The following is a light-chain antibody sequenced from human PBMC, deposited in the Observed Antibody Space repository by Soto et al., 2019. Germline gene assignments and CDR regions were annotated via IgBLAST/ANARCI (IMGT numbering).Light chain of an antibody. CDR3: CSYAGSSTFPV. V-gene: IGLV2-23*03. J-gene: IGLJ1*01. Sequence: QSALTQPASVSGSPGQSITISCTGTSSDVGSYNLVSWYQQHPGKAPKLMIYEGGKRPSGVSNRFSGSKSGNTASLTISGLQAEDEADYYCCSYAGSSTFPVFGTGTKVTVL. CDR1: SSDVGSYNL. CDR2: EGG.